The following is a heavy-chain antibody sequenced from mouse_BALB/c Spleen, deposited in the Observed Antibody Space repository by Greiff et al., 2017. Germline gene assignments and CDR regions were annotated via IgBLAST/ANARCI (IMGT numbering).Heavy chain of an antibody. CDR2: IWGDGST. CDR3: ARDEEDSLLRLEAMDY. V-gene: IGHV2-6-7*01. J-gene: IGHJ4*01. Sequence: QVQLKQSGPGLVAPSQSLSITCTVSGFSLTGYGVNCVRQPPGKGLEWLGMIWGDGSTDYNSALKSRLSISKDNSKSQVFLKMNSLQTDDTARYYCARDEEDSLLRLEAMDYWGQGTSVTVSS. D-gene: IGHD1-2*01. CDR1: GFSLTGYG.